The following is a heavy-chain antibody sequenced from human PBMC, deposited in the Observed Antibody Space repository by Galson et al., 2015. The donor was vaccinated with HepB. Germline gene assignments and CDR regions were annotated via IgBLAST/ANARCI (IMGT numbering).Heavy chain of an antibody. CDR2: ITSSGATI. V-gene: IGHV3-48*03. Sequence: SLRLSCAASGLTFSSYEMNWVRQAPGKGLEWVSHITSSGATIYYADSVKGRFTISRDNAKNSVYLQMNRLRAEDTAVYYCAKGVSFDYWGQGTLVTVSS. D-gene: IGHD3-10*01. J-gene: IGHJ4*02. CDR1: GLTFSSYE. CDR3: AKGVSFDY.